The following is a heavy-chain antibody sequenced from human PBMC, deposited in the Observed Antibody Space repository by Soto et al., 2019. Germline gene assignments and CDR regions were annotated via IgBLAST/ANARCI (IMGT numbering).Heavy chain of an antibody. D-gene: IGHD4-4*01. V-gene: IGHV4-31*03. CDR1: GDSIRDGGYY. Sequence: SETLPLTCTVSGDSIRDGGYYWAWIRQRPGQGLEWMGYIYFTGKANYNPSLENRLAMSVDMSRRQLYLRLTSVTAADTAVYFCAKDPSPQPIPAVTPGWFDPWGQGIAVTVSS. CDR3: AKDPSPQPIPAVTPGWFDP. J-gene: IGHJ5*02. CDR2: IYFTGKA.